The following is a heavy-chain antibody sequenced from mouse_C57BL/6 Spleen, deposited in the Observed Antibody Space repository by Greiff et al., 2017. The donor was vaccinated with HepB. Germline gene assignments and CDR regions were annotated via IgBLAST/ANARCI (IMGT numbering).Heavy chain of an antibody. CDR3: ARGVRYYGSSFDY. J-gene: IGHJ2*01. CDR2: IDPSDSYT. D-gene: IGHD1-1*01. CDR1: GYTFTSYW. Sequence: VQLQQPGAELVKPGASVKLSCKASGYTFTSYWMQWVKQRPGQGLEWIGEIDPSDSYTNYNQKFKGKATLTVDTSSSTAYMQLSSLTSEDSAVYYCARGVRYYGSSFDYWGQGTTLTVSS. V-gene: IGHV1-50*01.